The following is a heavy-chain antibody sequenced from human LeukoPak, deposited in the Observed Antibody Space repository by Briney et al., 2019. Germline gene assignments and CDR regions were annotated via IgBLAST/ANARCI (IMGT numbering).Heavy chain of an antibody. Sequence: PGGSLRLSCAASGFTFSSYGMHWVRQAPGKGLEWVAFIRYDGSNKYYADSVKGRFTISRDNSKNTLYLQMNSLRAEDTAVYYCAKDVDFWSGYPSYWGQGTLVTVSS. CDR1: GFTFSSYG. CDR2: IRYDGSNK. V-gene: IGHV3-30*02. CDR3: AKDVDFWSGYPSY. D-gene: IGHD3-3*01. J-gene: IGHJ4*02.